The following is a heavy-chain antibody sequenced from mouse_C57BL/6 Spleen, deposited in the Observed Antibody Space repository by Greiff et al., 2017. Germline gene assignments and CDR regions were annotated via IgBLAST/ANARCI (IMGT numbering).Heavy chain of an antibody. CDR2: IFPGSGST. D-gene: IGHD2-1*01. J-gene: IGHJ4*01. CDR1: GYTFTGYW. V-gene: IGHV1-9*01. Sequence: VKLQQSGAELMKPGASVKLSCKASGYTFTGYWIEWVKQRPGHGLEWIGEIFPGSGSTNYNEKFKGKATFTADTSSNTAYMQLSSLTTEDSAIYYCARVTNFYNYAMDYWGQGTSVTVSS. CDR3: ARVTNFYNYAMDY.